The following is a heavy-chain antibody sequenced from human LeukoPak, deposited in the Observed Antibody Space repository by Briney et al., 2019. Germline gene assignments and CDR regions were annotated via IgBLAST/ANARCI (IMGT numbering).Heavy chain of an antibody. J-gene: IGHJ4*02. V-gene: IGHV4-38-2*01. Sequence: SETLSLTCAVSGYSISSGYCWGWIRQPPGKGLEWIGSIYHSGSTYYNPSLKSRVTISVDTSKNQFSLKLSSVTAADTALYYCARVATTTNPPQRPFDHWGQGTLVTVSS. CDR3: ARVATTTNPPQRPFDH. CDR1: GYSISSGYC. CDR2: IYHSGST. D-gene: IGHD5-12*01.